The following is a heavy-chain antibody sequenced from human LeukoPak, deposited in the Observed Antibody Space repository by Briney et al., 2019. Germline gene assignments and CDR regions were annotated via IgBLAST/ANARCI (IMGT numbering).Heavy chain of an antibody. CDR2: IYWDEDK. CDR1: GFSLSTSGVG. V-gene: IGHV2-5*02. J-gene: IGHJ3*02. CDR3: SHSHQGLHAFDI. Sequence: SGPTLVNPTQTLTLTCTFSGFSLSTSGVGVGWIRHPPGKALEWLAIIYWDEDKRYSPSLKSRLTITKDTSKNQVVLTMTNMDPVDTATYYCSHSHQGLHAFDIWGQGTMVTASS.